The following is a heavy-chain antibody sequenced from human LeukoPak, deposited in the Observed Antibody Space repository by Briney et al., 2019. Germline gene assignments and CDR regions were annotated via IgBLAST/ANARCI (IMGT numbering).Heavy chain of an antibody. J-gene: IGHJ1*01. CDR3: ARSLWFREPLLT. D-gene: IGHD3-10*01. V-gene: IGHV4-34*01. CDR2: INHSGST. CDR1: GGSFSGYY. Sequence: SETLSLTCAVYGGSFSGYYWSWIRQPPGKGLEWIGEINHSGSTNYNPSLKSRVTISVDTSKNQFSLKLSSVTAADTAVYYCARSLWFREPLLTWGQGTLVTVSS.